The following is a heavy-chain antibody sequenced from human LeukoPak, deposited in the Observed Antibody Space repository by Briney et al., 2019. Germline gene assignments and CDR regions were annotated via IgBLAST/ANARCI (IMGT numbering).Heavy chain of an antibody. CDR2: IYYSGHT. D-gene: IGHD3-22*01. CDR1: GAPISSSSHY. CDR3: AAPSGATYYAPFDF. Sequence: SETLSLTCSVSGAPISSSSHYWGWVRQSPGKGLEWIANIYYSGHTSYNPSLQSRVSISVDTSKNQFSLKLTSISAADTAVYYCAAPSGATYYAPFDFWGQGTMVSVAS. J-gene: IGHJ4*02. V-gene: IGHV4-39*01.